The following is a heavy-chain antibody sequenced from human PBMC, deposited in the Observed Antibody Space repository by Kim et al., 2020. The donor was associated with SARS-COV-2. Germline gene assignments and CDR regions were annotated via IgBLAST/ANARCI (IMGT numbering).Heavy chain of an antibody. V-gene: IGHV3-21*01. Sequence: GALRLSCAASGFTFSSYSMNWVRQAPGKGLEWVSSISSSSSYIYYADSVKGRFTISRDNAKNSLYLQMNSLRAEDTAVYYCASEGGSSSWEPYYYYYYGMDVWGQGTTVTVSS. CDR1: GFTFSSYS. J-gene: IGHJ6*02. D-gene: IGHD6-13*01. CDR2: ISSSSSYI. CDR3: ASEGGSSSWEPYYYYYYGMDV.